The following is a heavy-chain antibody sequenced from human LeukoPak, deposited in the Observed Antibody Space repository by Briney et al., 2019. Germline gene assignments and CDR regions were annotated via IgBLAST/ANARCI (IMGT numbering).Heavy chain of an antibody. V-gene: IGHV4-4*07. J-gene: IGHJ6*02. CDR1: GGSISSYS. Sequence: PSETLSLTFTVSGGSISSYSWSWIRQPAGKGLEWIGRIYTSGSTNYNPSLKSRVTMSVDTSKNQFSLKLSSVTAADTAVYYCASNYYDSSGYPYYYGMDVWGQGTTVTVSS. CDR2: IYTSGST. D-gene: IGHD3-22*01. CDR3: ASNYYDSSGYPYYYGMDV.